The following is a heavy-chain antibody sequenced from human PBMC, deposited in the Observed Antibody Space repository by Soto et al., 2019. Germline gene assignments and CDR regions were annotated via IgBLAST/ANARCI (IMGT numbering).Heavy chain of an antibody. CDR2: IIPIFGTA. J-gene: IGHJ5*02. CDR3: ARVFTIAAAGGNWFDP. CDR1: GGTFSSYA. Sequence: QVQLVQSGAEVKKPGSSVKVSCKASGGTFSSYAISWVRQAPGQGLEWMGGIIPIFGTANYAQKFQGRVTITADESTSTPYMELSSLRSEDTAVYYCARVFTIAAAGGNWFDPWGQGTLVTVSS. V-gene: IGHV1-69*01. D-gene: IGHD6-13*01.